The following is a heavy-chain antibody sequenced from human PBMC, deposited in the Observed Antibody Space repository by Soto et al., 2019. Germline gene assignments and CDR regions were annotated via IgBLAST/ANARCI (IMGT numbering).Heavy chain of an antibody. V-gene: IGHV3-21*01. CDR3: ARGEYYYDSSGYYSTSAHKTFDY. J-gene: IGHJ4*02. Sequence: GGSLRLSCAASGFTFSSYSMNWVRQAPGKGLEWVSSISSSSSYIYYADSVKGRFTISRDNAKNSLYLQMNSLRAEDTAVYYCARGEYYYDSSGYYSTSAHKTFDYWGQGTLVTVSS. CDR1: GFTFSSYS. D-gene: IGHD3-22*01. CDR2: ISSSSSYI.